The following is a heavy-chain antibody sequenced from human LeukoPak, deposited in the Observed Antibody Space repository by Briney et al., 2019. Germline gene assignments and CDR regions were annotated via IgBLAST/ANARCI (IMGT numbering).Heavy chain of an antibody. V-gene: IGHV1-46*01. D-gene: IGHD3-22*01. CDR2: INPSGGST. J-gene: IGHJ4*02. CDR3: AGEPYDSSGYGYFDY. CDR1: GYTFTSYY. Sequence: ASVKVSCKASGYTFTSYYMHWVRQAPGQGLEWMGLINPSGGSTSYAQKFQGRVTMTRDTSTSTVYMELSSLRSEDTAVYYCAGEPYDSSGYGYFDYWGQGTLVTVSS.